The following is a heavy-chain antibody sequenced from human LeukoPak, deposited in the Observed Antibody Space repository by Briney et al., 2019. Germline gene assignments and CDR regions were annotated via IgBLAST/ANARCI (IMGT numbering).Heavy chain of an antibody. CDR3: AREPAAALFLPGSYFDY. Sequence: SETLSLTCRVSGGPIISSNYFCRWLRRPPGKGGLLIWSDFYSGSTYYNPSLKSRVTISVDPSKNQFSLSLSSVTAADTAVYYCAREPAAALFLPGSYFDYWGQGTLVPVSS. CDR2: DFYSGST. D-gene: IGHD6-13*01. J-gene: IGHJ4*02. CDR1: GGPIISSNYF. V-gene: IGHV4-39*07.